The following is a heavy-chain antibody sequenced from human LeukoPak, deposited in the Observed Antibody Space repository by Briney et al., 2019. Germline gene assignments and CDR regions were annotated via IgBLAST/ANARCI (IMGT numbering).Heavy chain of an antibody. CDR1: GYTFTGYY. CDR3: ARVSGQGYSSGWYYFDY. D-gene: IGHD6-19*01. J-gene: IGHJ4*02. Sequence: GASVKVSCKASGYTFTGYYMHWVRQAPGQGLEWMGRINPNSGGTNYAQKFQGRVTMTRDTSISTAYMELSRLRSDDTAVYYCARVSGQGYSSGWYYFDYWGQRTLVTVSS. CDR2: INPNSGGT. V-gene: IGHV1-2*06.